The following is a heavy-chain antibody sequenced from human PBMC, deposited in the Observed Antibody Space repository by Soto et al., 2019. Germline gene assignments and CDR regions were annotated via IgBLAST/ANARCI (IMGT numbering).Heavy chain of an antibody. CDR2: IYYSGST. CDR3: AIYDSSGSRGFQH. D-gene: IGHD3-22*01. J-gene: IGHJ1*01. V-gene: IGHV4-31*03. CDR1: GGSISSGGYY. Sequence: QVQLQESGPGLVKPSQTLSLTCTVSGGSISSGGYYWSWIRQHPGKGLEWVGYIYYSGSTYYNPSLKSRVTISVDTSKNQFSLKLSSVTAADTAVYYCAIYDSSGSRGFQHWGQGTLVTVSS.